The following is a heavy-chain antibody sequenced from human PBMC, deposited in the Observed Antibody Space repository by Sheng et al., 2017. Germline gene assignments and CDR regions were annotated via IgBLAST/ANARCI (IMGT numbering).Heavy chain of an antibody. CDR2: IYSGST. CDR3: ASPDSGSTTGGGDYGMDV. CDR1: GGFISGYY. V-gene: IGHV4-59*01. D-gene: IGHD1-26*01. Sequence: QVQLQESGPGLVKPSETLSLMCTVSGGFISGYYWSWIRQSPGKGLEWIGYIYSGSTNYNPSLKSRVTISADTSKNQFSLKLTSVTAADTAVYYCASPDSGSTTGGGDYGMDVWGQGP. J-gene: IGHJ6*02.